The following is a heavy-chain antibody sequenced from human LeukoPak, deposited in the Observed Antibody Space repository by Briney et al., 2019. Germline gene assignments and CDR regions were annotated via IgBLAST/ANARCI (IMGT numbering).Heavy chain of an antibody. CDR1: GGSISSYY. J-gene: IGHJ6*03. D-gene: IGHD3-10*01. CDR2: IHTSGST. V-gene: IGHV4-4*07. CDR3: ARGERQKEGLPWFGELLDGYYYYYMDV. Sequence: SETLSLTCTVSGGSISSYYWSWIRQPAGKGLEWIWRIHTSGSTNYSPSLKSRVTMSVDTSKNQFSLKLSSVTAADTAVYYCARGERQKEGLPWFGELLDGYYYYYMDVWGKGTTVTISS.